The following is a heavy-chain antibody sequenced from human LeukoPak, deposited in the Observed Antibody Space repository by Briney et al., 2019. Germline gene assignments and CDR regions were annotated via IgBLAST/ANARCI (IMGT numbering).Heavy chain of an antibody. CDR3: VRDLDCSSTSCYSNWFDP. D-gene: IGHD2-2*02. Sequence: ASVKVSCKASGYTFTSYGISWVRQAPGQGLEWMGWISAYNGNTNYAQKLQGRVTMTTDTSTSTAYMELRSLRSDDTAVYYCVRDLDCSSTSCYSNWFDPWGQGTLVTVSS. V-gene: IGHV1-18*01. CDR1: GYTFTSYG. CDR2: ISAYNGNT. J-gene: IGHJ5*02.